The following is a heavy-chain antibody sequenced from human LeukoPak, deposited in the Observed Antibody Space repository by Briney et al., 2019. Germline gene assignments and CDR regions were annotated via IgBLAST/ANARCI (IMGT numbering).Heavy chain of an antibody. CDR2: IRYDGSNK. CDR3: AKGQSDYGGIARYYYYYYMDV. Sequence: GGSLRLSCAASGFTFSSYGMHWVRQAPGKGLEWVAFIRYDGSNKYYADSVKGRFTISRDNAKNSLYLQMNSLRAEDTAVYYCAKGQSDYGGIARYYYYYYMDVWGKGTTVTISS. D-gene: IGHD4-23*01. CDR1: GFTFSSYG. V-gene: IGHV3-30*02. J-gene: IGHJ6*03.